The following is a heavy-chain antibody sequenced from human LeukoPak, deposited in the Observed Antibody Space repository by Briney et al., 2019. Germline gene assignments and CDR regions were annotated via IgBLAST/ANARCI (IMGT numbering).Heavy chain of an antibody. V-gene: IGHV3-23*01. CDR1: AFTFSSYA. CDR3: TGSFGELTFFDY. CDR2: ISGSGGST. J-gene: IGHJ4*02. Sequence: GGSLRLSCAASAFTFSSYAMSWVRQAPGKGLEWVSAISGSGGSTYYAESVKGRCTISRDNSKKTLFLQMNSLKTEDTAVYYCTGSFGELTFFDYWGLGTLVTVSS. D-gene: IGHD3-10*01.